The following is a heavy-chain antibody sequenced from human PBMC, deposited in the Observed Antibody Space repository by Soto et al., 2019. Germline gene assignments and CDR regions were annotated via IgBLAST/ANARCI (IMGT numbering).Heavy chain of an antibody. D-gene: IGHD3-10*01. V-gene: IGHV2-5*02. Sequence: QITLKESGPTLVRPTQTLTLTCTFSGFSLSTNGVGVGWIRQPPGKDLEWLALIYWDDDHRYSPSLKTRLTITKVXSKNQVVLKMTKLDPADTATYYCAREVYYSTYFDSWGQGTLVTVSS. CDR1: GFSLSTNGVG. J-gene: IGHJ4*02. CDR2: IYWDDDH. CDR3: AREVYYSTYFDS.